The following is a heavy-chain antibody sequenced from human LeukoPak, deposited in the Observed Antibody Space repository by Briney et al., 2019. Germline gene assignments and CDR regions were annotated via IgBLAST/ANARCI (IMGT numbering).Heavy chain of an antibody. J-gene: IGHJ4*02. D-gene: IGHD5-12*01. CDR2: INQDGSKE. CDR3: VRDGGVSGYDLLDY. CDR1: GFTSSNYW. Sequence: GGSLRLSWAASGFTSSNYWMTWVRQAPGKGLEWVANINQDGSKEYYMDSVKARFTISRDNAKNSLSLQMNSLRAEDTAVYYCVRDGGVSGYDLLDYWGQGTLVTVSS. V-gene: IGHV3-7*01.